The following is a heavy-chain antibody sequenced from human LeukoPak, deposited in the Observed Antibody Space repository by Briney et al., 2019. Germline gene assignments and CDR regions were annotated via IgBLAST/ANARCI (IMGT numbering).Heavy chain of an antibody. CDR1: GGSITSYY. V-gene: IGHV4-59*01. J-gene: IGHJ4*02. CDR3: AKVLSGSQDY. D-gene: IGHD1-26*01. Sequence: SETLSLTCTVSGGSITSYYWSWIRQPPGKGLEWIGYIFYNGSTNYNPSLKSRVTISVDTPKNQFSLRLSSVTAADTAVYYCAKVLSGSQDYWGQGTLVTVFS. CDR2: IFYNGST.